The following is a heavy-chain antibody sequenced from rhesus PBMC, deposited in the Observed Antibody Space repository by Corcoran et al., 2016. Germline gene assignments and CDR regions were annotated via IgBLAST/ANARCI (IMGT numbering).Heavy chain of an antibody. CDR1: GGSNSSSNW. Sequence: QVQLQESGPGLVKPSETPSLTCGVSGGSNSSSNWWSWIPQPPGKGVEWIGYISGSSSSTYYNPSLKSRVTISTDTSKNQFSLKLSSVTAADTAVYYCARDGAAGTTKDYFDYWGQGVLVTVSS. V-gene: IGHV4-65*01. CDR3: ARDGAAGTTKDYFDY. J-gene: IGHJ4*01. D-gene: IGHD1-20*01. CDR2: ISGSSSST.